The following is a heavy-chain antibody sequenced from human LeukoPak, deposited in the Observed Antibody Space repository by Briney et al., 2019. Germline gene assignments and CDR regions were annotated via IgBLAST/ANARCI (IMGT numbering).Heavy chain of an antibody. J-gene: IGHJ4*02. CDR3: ARNYYDTNGYYSGFDY. D-gene: IGHD3-22*01. Sequence: SETLSLTCTVSGGSIGGYYWTWIRQPAGKGLEWIGRIYSIGSANYNPSLKSQVSMSVDTSKNQFSLKLNSVTAADTAVYYCARNYYDTNGYYSGFDYWGQGTLVTVSS. CDR1: GGSIGGYY. CDR2: IYSIGSA. V-gene: IGHV4-4*07.